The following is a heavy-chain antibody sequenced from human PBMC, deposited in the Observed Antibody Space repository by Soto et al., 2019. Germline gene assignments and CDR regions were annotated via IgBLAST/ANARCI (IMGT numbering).Heavy chain of an antibody. CDR1: GYTFTSYA. J-gene: IGHJ6*02. D-gene: IGHD3-10*01. Sequence: GASVKVSCKASGYTFTSYAMHWVRQAPGQRLEWMGWINAGNGNTKYSQKFQGRVTITRDTSASTAYMELSSLGSEDTAVYYCARDLKYYYGSGSYGMDVWGQGTTVTVSS. CDR3: ARDLKYYYGSGSYGMDV. V-gene: IGHV1-3*01. CDR2: INAGNGNT.